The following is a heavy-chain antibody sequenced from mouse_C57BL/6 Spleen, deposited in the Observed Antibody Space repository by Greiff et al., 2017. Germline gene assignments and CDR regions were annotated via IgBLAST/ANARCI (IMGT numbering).Heavy chain of an antibody. CDR2: INPGSGGT. CDR1: GYAFTNYL. J-gene: IGHJ1*03. D-gene: IGHD2-4*01. Sequence: VQLQQSGAELVRPGTSVKVSCKASGYAFTNYLIEWVKQRPGQGLEWIGVINPGSGGTNYNEKFKGKATLTADKSSSTAYIQLSSLTSEDSAVYFCARSSEYDYNDYFDVWGTGTTVTVSS. V-gene: IGHV1-54*01. CDR3: ARSSEYDYNDYFDV.